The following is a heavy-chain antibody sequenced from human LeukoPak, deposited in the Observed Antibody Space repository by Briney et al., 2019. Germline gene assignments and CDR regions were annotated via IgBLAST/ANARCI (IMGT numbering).Heavy chain of an antibody. Sequence: SETLSLTCAVSGYSISSGYSWGWIRQPPGKGLEWIGSFFYGGSPYYNPSLKSRATISVDTSKNQFSLKVTSLTAADTAVYYCVRVISGSYFDNWGQGTLLSVSS. J-gene: IGHJ4*02. V-gene: IGHV4-38-2*01. CDR2: FFYGGSP. CDR3: VRVISGSYFDN. CDR1: GYSISSGYS. D-gene: IGHD1-26*01.